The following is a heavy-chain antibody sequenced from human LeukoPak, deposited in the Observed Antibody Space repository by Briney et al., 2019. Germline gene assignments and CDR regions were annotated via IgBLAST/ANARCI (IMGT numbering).Heavy chain of an antibody. CDR3: ASRPTTWGFFDS. CDR1: GGSISSISYY. Sequence: PSETLSLTCTVSGGSISSISYYWGWIRQPPGKGLEWIGSMYQSGSTAYSPSLKSRVNISVDTSKNQFSLKLSSVTAADTAVYFCASRPTTWGFFDSWGQGTLVTVSS. J-gene: IGHJ4*02. V-gene: IGHV4-39*01. D-gene: IGHD4-17*01. CDR2: MYQSGST.